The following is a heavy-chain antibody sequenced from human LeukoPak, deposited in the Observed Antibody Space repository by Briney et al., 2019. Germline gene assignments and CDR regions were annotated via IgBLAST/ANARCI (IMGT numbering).Heavy chain of an antibody. CDR3: ARDLTIFGVVSEVDDY. V-gene: IGHV1-69*04. J-gene: IGHJ4*02. CDR2: IIPILGIA. Sequence: SVKVSCKASGYTFTSYDINWVRQATGQGLEWMGRIIPILGIANYAQKFQGRVTITADKSTSTAYMELSSLRSEDTAVYYCARDLTIFGVVSEVDDYWGQGTLVTVSS. CDR1: GYTFTSYD. D-gene: IGHD3-3*01.